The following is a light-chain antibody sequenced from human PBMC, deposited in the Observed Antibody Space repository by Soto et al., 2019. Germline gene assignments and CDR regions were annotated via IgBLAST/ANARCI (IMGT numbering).Light chain of an antibody. CDR2: GAS. V-gene: IGKV3-15*01. J-gene: IGKJ1*01. CDR1: QSVSSN. Sequence: EIVMTQSPATLSVSPGERATPSRRASQSVSSNLAWYQQKPGQAPRLLIYGASTRATGIPARFSGSGSGTEFTLTITSLQSEDFAIYYCQHYNNWPPWTFGQGTKVEIK. CDR3: QHYNNWPPWT.